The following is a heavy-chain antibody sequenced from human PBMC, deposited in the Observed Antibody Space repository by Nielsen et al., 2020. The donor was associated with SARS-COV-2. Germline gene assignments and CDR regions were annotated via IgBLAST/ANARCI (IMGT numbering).Heavy chain of an antibody. V-gene: IGHV3-30*18. Sequence: GGSLRLSCAASGFTFSSYGMHWVRQAPGKGLEWVAVISYDGSNKYYADSVKGRFTISRDNSKNTLYLQMNSLRAEDTAVYYCANSWFGYWGQGTLVTVSS. CDR3: ANSWFGY. J-gene: IGHJ5*01. CDR1: GFTFSSYG. CDR2: ISYDGSNK.